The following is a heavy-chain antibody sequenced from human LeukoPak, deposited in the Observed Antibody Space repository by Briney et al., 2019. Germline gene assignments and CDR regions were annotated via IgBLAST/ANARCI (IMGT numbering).Heavy chain of an antibody. V-gene: IGHV1-69*04. J-gene: IGHJ6*02. CDR3: AGDRGSITIFGVVTTYYYYYYGMDV. Sequence: ASVKVSCKASGGTFSSYAISWVRQAPGQGLEWMGRIIPIFGIANYAQKFQGRVTITADKSTSTAYMELSSLRSEDTAVYYCAGDRGSITIFGVVTTYYYYYYGMDVWGQGTTVTVSS. D-gene: IGHD3-3*01. CDR1: GGTFSSYA. CDR2: IIPIFGIA.